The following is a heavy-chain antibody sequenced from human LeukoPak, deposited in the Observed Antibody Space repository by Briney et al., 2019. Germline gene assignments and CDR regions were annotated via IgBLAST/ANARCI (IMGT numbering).Heavy chain of an antibody. D-gene: IGHD5-12*01. CDR2: INSDGSST. CDR1: GFTSSSYW. J-gene: IGHJ4*02. CDR3: ARGRSGYDFGY. V-gene: IGHV3-74*01. Sequence: PGGSLRLSCAASGFTSSSYWMHWVRQAPGKGLVWVSRINSDGSSTTYADSVKGRFTISRDNAKNTVYLQMNSLRAEDTAVYYCARGRSGYDFGYWGQGTLVTVSS.